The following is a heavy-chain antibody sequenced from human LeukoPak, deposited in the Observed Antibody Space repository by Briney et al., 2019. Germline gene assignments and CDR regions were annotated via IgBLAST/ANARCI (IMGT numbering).Heavy chain of an antibody. Sequence: SETLSLTCTVSGGSMSSYYWSWIRQTPGKGLEWIGYIYYSGTTNYNPSLKSRVTISIDTSKNQFSLRVTSVTAADTAVYYCARRDRSVWYLDYWGQGTLVSVSS. CDR3: ARRDRSVWYLDY. CDR1: GGSMSSYY. CDR2: IYYSGTT. V-gene: IGHV4-59*08. D-gene: IGHD6-19*01. J-gene: IGHJ4*02.